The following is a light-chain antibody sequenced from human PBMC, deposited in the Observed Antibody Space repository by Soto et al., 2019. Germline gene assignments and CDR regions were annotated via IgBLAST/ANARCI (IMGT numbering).Light chain of an antibody. Sequence: EIVLTQSPRTLSLSPGERATLSCRASQSISSSYLAWYQQKPGQAPMPLIYGASSRATGIPDRFSGSGSGTDFTLTISRLEPEDFGVDYYQDYDSSPWTCGPGTGVAI. V-gene: IGKV3-20*01. CDR1: QSISSSY. CDR3: QDYDSSPWT. CDR2: GAS. J-gene: IGKJ1*01.